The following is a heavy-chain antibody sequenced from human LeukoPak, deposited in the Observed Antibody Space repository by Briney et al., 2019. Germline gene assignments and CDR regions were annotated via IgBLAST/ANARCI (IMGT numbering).Heavy chain of an antibody. D-gene: IGHD3-22*01. CDR1: GDTFTSHG. CDR2: ISAYNGNT. CDR3: ARDRAPYDSSGYMNDY. V-gene: IGHV1-18*01. J-gene: IGHJ4*02. Sequence: ASVKFSCKASGDTFTSHGTSWVRHGPGQWLEWIRLISAYNGNTNYAQKLQGRVTMTTDTSTSTAYMELRSLRSDDTAVYYCARDRAPYDSSGYMNDYWGQGTLVTVSS.